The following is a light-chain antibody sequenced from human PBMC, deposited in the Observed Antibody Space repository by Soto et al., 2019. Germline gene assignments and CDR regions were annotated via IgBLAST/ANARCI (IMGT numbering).Light chain of an antibody. Sequence: QSALTQPASVSGSPGQPITISCTGTSSDVGGYNYVSWYQQHPGKPPKLMICEVSNRPSGISYRFSGSKSGNTASLTISGLQAEDEADYYCSSFTSTSSTLVFGGGTKLTVL. J-gene: IGLJ2*01. CDR2: EVS. CDR1: SSDVGGYNY. V-gene: IGLV2-14*01. CDR3: SSFTSTSSTLV.